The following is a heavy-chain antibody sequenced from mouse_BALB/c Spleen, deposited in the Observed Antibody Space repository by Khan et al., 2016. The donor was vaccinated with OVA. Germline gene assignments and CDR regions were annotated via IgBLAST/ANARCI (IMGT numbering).Heavy chain of an antibody. CDR1: GFTFSTYG. CDR3: ARIAYYYDSEGFAY. Sequence: EVQLVESGGDLVKPGGSLKLSCAASGFTFSTYGMSWVRQTPDKRLEWVATVSSGGHYTYYPDTVKGRFTISRDNVKNTLYLQMSSLKSEDTAMFYCARIAYYYDSEGFAYWGQVTLVTVSA. CDR2: VSSGGHYT. D-gene: IGHD1-1*01. V-gene: IGHV5-6*01. J-gene: IGHJ3*01.